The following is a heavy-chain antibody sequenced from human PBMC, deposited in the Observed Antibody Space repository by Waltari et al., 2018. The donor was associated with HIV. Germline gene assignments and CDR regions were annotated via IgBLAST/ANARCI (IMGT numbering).Heavy chain of an antibody. Sequence: EVQLVESGGGLVQPGGSLRLSCAASGFTVSSNYMSWVRQAPGQGLEWVSVIYSGGSTYYADSVKGRFTISRDNSKNTLYLQMNSLRAEDTAVNYCARDGPPGENYDSSGYDYFDYWGQGTLVTVSS. J-gene: IGHJ4*02. V-gene: IGHV3-66*02. CDR2: IYSGGST. D-gene: IGHD3-22*01. CDR3: ARDGPPGENYDSSGYDYFDY. CDR1: GFTVSSNY.